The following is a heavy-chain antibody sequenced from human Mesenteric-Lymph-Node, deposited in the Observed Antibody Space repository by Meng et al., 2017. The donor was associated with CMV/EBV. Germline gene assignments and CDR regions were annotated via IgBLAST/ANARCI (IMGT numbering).Heavy chain of an antibody. CDR3: VRDGHNWNFDY. CDR2: IKGDGSHT. J-gene: IGHJ4*02. Sequence: GGSLRLSCAASGFTFSSYWMHWVRQAPGKGLVWVSRIKGDGSHTIYADSVKGRFTISRDNAKNTLYLQMNSLRVEDTAVYYCVRDGHNWNFDYWGQGTLVTVSS. V-gene: IGHV3-74*01. D-gene: IGHD1-20*01. CDR1: GFTFSSYW.